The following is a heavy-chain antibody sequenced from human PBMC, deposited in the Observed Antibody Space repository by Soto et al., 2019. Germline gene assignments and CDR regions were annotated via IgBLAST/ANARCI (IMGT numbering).Heavy chain of an antibody. CDR2: ISAYNGNT. V-gene: IGHV1-18*01. J-gene: IGHJ4*02. Sequence: ASVKVSCKASGYTFTSYGISWVRQAPGQGLEWMGWISAYNGNTNYAQKLQGRVTMTTDTSTSTAYMELRSLRSDDTAVYYCARDWYYGSSDPFGYFDYWGQGTLVIVS. D-gene: IGHD3-10*01. CDR3: ARDWYYGSSDPFGYFDY. CDR1: GYTFTSYG.